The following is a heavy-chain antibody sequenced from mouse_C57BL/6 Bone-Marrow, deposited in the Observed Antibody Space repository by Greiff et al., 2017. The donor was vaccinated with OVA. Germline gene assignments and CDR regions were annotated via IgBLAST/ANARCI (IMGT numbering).Heavy chain of an antibody. CDR1: GFSFTSYG. Sequence: VKLMESGPGLVAPSQSLSITCTVSGFSFTSYGVDWVRQPPGKGLEWLGVIWGGGSTNYNSALMSRLSISNDNSKSQFFLKMNSLQTDYTAMYYGALRLWFYAMDYCGQGTSVTVSS. V-gene: IGHV2-9*01. CDR3: ALRLWFYAMDY. CDR2: IWGGGST. D-gene: IGHD2-2*01. J-gene: IGHJ4*01.